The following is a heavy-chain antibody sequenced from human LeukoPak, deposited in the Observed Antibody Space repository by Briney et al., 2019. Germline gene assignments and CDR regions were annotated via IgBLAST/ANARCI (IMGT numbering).Heavy chain of an antibody. Sequence: SETLSLTCAVFGGSFSGYYWSWIRQPPGKGREWIGSIYYIGSTYYNPSLKSRVTISVDTSKNQVSLKLSSVTAADTAVYYCARSPSRFGELLWNYYYYYYMDVWGKGTTVTIAS. CDR2: IYYIGST. CDR3: ARSPSRFGELLWNYYYYYYMDV. J-gene: IGHJ6*03. CDR1: GGSFSGYY. D-gene: IGHD3-10*01. V-gene: IGHV4-34*01.